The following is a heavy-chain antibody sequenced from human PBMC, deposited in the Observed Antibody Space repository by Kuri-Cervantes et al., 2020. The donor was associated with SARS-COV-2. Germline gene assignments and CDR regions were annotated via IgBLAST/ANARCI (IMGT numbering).Heavy chain of an antibody. CDR1: GYTFTGYY. J-gene: IGHJ5*02. Sequence: ASVKVSCKASGYTFTGYYMHWVRQAPGQGLEWMGWINPNSGGTNYAQKFQGWVTMTRDTSISTAYMEVSRLTSDDTAVYYCARGARITIFGVVIRGRENPWFDPWGQGTLVTVSS. CDR2: INPNSGGT. CDR3: ARGARITIFGVVIRGRENPWFDP. D-gene: IGHD3-3*01. V-gene: IGHV1-2*04.